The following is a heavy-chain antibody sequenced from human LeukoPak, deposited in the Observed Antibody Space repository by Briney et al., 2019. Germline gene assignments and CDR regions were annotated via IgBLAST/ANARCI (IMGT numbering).Heavy chain of an antibody. Sequence: SETLSLTCTVSGGSISSSSYYWGWIRQPPGKGLEWIGSIYYSGSTYYNPSLKSRVTISVDTSKNQFSLKLSSVTAADTAVYYCAKASSYGDAFDIWGQGTMVTVSS. V-gene: IGHV4-39*01. D-gene: IGHD4-17*01. CDR3: AKASSYGDAFDI. J-gene: IGHJ3*02. CDR1: GGSISSSSYY. CDR2: IYYSGST.